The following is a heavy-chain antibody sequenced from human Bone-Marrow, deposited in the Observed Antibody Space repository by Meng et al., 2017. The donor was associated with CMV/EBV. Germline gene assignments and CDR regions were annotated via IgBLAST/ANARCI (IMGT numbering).Heavy chain of an antibody. Sequence: ASVKVSCKASGYTFTGYYMHWVRQAPGQGLEWMGWINPNSGGTNYAQKFQGRVTMTRDTSISTAYMELSRLRSDDTAVYYCARADYDFWSGPRSCPRKNWFDPWGQGTLVTVSS. V-gene: IGHV1-2*02. CDR2: INPNSGGT. CDR3: ARADYDFWSGPRSCPRKNWFDP. D-gene: IGHD3-3*01. CDR1: GYTFTGYY. J-gene: IGHJ5*02.